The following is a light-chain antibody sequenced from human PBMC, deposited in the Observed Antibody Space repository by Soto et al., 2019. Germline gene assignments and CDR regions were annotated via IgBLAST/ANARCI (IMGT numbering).Light chain of an antibody. V-gene: IGKV3-15*01. CDR1: ESVSRN. CDR3: QQYNSWPPIT. Sequence: EVVMTQSPATLSVSPGERATLSCRASESVSRNLAWYQQKPGQAPRLLIYDASTRATGIPDRFSGGGSGTEFTLTISSLQSEDFVVYYCQQYNSWPPITLGQGTRLESK. CDR2: DAS. J-gene: IGKJ5*01.